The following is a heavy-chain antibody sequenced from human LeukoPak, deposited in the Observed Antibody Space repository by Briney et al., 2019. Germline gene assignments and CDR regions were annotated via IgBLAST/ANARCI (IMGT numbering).Heavy chain of an antibody. CDR1: GGSFSGYY. CDR2: INHSGST. J-gene: IGHJ2*01. V-gene: IGHV4-34*01. D-gene: IGHD3-10*01. CDR3: ARVDGAESYYKRDNWYFDL. Sequence: SETLSLTCAVYGGSFSGYYWSWIRQPPGKGLEWIGEINHSGSTNYNPSLKSRVTISVDTSKNQFSLKLSSVTAADTAVYYCARVDGAESYYKRDNWYFDLWGRGTVATVSS.